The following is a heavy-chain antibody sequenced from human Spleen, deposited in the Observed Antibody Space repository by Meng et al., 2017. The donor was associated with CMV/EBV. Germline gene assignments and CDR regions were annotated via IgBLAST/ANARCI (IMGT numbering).Heavy chain of an antibody. J-gene: IGHJ6*02. CDR1: GYTFTSYG. CDR3: ARDLAGYGMDV. CDR2: ISAYNGNT. V-gene: IGHV1-18*01. Sequence: ASVKVSCKSSGYTFTSYGISWVRQAPGQGLEWMGWISAYNGNTNYAQKLQGRVTMITDTSTSTAYMELRSLRSDDTAVYYCARDLAGYGMDVWGQGTTVTVSS. D-gene: IGHD3-3*02.